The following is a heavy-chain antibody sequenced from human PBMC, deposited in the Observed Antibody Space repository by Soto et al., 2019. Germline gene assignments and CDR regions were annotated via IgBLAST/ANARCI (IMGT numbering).Heavy chain of an antibody. Sequence: VQLVQSGAEVKKTGSSVKVSCKASGGTFSSYAISWVRQAPGQGLEWMGGIIPIFGTANYAQKFQGRVTITADKSTSTAYMELSSMRSEDTAVYYCARQYYYDSSGYLTYFDYWGQGTLVTVSS. CDR1: GGTFSSYA. J-gene: IGHJ4*02. CDR3: ARQYYYDSSGYLTYFDY. D-gene: IGHD3-22*01. V-gene: IGHV1-69*06. CDR2: IIPIFGTA.